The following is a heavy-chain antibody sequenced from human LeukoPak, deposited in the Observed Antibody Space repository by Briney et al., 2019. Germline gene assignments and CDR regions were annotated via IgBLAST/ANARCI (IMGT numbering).Heavy chain of an antibody. J-gene: IGHJ4*02. V-gene: IGHV4-31*03. Sequence: SETLSLTCTVSGGSISSGGYYWSWIRQHPGKGLEWIGYIYYSGSTYYNPSLKGRVTISVDTSKNQFSLKLSSVTAADTAVYYCARSTAMAYFDYWGQGTLVTVSS. D-gene: IGHD5-18*01. CDR3: ARSTAMAYFDY. CDR2: IYYSGST. CDR1: GGSISSGGYY.